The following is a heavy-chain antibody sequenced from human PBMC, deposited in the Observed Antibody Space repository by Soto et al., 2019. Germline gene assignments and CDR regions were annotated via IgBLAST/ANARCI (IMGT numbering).Heavy chain of an antibody. V-gene: IGHV3-30*09. J-gene: IGHJ4*02. CDR2: ITYDGANG. Sequence: QIHLVESGGGVVQPGGSLRLSCLASGFIFRSYAMHWVRQAPGKGLEWVAVITYDGANGYYADSVRGRFAISRDNSKSTLFLQMNSLRPEDTAVYYCARAFSGSYPNFAYWGQGTLVTVSS. CDR3: ARAFSGSYPNFAY. CDR1: GFIFRSYA. D-gene: IGHD1-26*01.